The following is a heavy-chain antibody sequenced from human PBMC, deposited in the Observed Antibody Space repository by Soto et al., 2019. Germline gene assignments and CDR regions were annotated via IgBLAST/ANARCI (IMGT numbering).Heavy chain of an antibody. V-gene: IGHV1-2*02. CDR2: IDPRSGAS. D-gene: IGHD3-10*01. CDR3: AKDHYGPPDY. CDR1: GYPFTYLY. Sequence: ASVKVSCKPSGYPFTYLYIHWVRQAPGLGLEWMGWIDPRSGASRKTQRVQGRFTMTRDTSTNTVYMELSSLRSDDTAVYFCAKDHYGPPDYWGQGTLVTVSS. J-gene: IGHJ4*02.